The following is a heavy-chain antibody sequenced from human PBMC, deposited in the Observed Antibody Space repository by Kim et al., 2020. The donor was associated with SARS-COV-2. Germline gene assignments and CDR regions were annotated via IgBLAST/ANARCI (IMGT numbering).Heavy chain of an antibody. Sequence: GGSLRLSCAASGFTISSNYMSWVRQAPGKGLEWVSVIYSGGSTYYADSVKGRFTISRHNSKNTLYLQMNSLRAEDTAVYYCARGTAGIAAAGPWPNYGMDVWGQGTTVTVSS. CDR1: GFTISSNY. V-gene: IGHV3-53*04. D-gene: IGHD6-13*01. CDR2: IYSGGST. J-gene: IGHJ6*02. CDR3: ARGTAGIAAAGPWPNYGMDV.